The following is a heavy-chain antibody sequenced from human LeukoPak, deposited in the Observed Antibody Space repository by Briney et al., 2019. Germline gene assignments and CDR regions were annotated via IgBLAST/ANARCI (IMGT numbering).Heavy chain of an antibody. D-gene: IGHD3-22*01. CDR1: GFTFSSYS. J-gene: IGHJ4*02. CDR2: ISSSSSYI. CDR3: ARSTRGSGYPNDY. V-gene: IGHV3-21*01. Sequence: GGSLRLSCAASGFTFSSYSMNWVRQAPGKGPEWVSSISSSSSYIYYADSAKGRFTISRDNAKNSLYLQMNSLRAEDTAVYYCARSTRGSGYPNDYWGQGTLVTVSS.